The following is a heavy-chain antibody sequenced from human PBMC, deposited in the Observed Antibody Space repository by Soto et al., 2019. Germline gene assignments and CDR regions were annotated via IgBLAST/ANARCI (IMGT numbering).Heavy chain of an antibody. CDR1: GFSLSNARMG. V-gene: IGHV2-26*01. Sequence: QVTLKESGPVLVKPTETLTLTCTVSGFSLSNARMGVSWIGQPPGKALEWLAHIFSNDDKSYSTSLKSRLTISKDTSKSQVVLTMTNMDPVDTATYYCARIRQQQRDNWFDPWGQGTLVTVSS. J-gene: IGHJ5*02. CDR3: ARIRQQQRDNWFDP. D-gene: IGHD6-13*01. CDR2: IFSNDDK.